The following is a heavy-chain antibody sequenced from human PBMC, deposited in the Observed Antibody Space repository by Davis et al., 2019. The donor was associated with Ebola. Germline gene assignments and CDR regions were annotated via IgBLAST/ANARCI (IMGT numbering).Heavy chain of an antibody. Sequence: SVKVSCKAPGGTFSIYAISWVRQAPGQGLEWMGGIIPIVAKTDYAQKFQGRLTVTADASTTTSYMELTSLTSEDTAMYYCARWSSSSAYWGQGTLVTVSS. CDR3: ARWSSSSAY. D-gene: IGHD6-6*01. CDR2: IIPIVAKT. V-gene: IGHV1-69*13. CDR1: GGTFSIYA. J-gene: IGHJ4*02.